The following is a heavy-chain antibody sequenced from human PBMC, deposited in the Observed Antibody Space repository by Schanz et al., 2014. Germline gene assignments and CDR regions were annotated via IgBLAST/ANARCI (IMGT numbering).Heavy chain of an antibody. CDR3: AKDLVVVPAAMGGMDV. CDR1: GFTFRSYG. D-gene: IGHD2-2*01. Sequence: QVQVVESGGCVVQPGTSLRLSCAASGFTFRSYGMYWVRQAPGKGLEWVAVIWYDGSNKNYADSVKGRFTISRDNSKNTLYLQMNSLRAEDTAVYYCAKDLVVVPAAMGGMDVWGQGTTVTVSS. CDR2: IWYDGSNK. V-gene: IGHV3-33*06. J-gene: IGHJ6*02.